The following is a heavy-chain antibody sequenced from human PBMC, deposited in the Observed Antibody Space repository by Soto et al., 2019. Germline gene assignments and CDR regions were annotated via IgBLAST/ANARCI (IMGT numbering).Heavy chain of an antibody. D-gene: IGHD6-19*01. J-gene: IGHJ4*02. CDR3: ARATGLGVAHIDS. Sequence: QVQLQESGPRLVKPSETLSVTCTVSGASVTGFYWSWIRQPPGKGLEWIGYVFHSGSSNYTPSLRSRVTLSVDTSESQISLRLTSVTAADTAVYYCARATGLGVAHIDSWGQGPRFTVSS. CDR1: GASVTGFY. CDR2: VFHSGSS. V-gene: IGHV4-59*02.